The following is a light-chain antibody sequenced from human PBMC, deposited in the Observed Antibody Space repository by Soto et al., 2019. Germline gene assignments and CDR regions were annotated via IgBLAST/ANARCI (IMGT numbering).Light chain of an antibody. CDR2: DVN. Sequence: QSALTXPASVSGSPGQSITISCTGTSSDVGGYNFVSWYQHHPGKAPKLIIYDVNNRPSGVSNRFSGSKSGNTASLTISGLQAEDEADYYCSSYTPSSTPFVFGTGTKVTVL. CDR1: SSDVGGYNF. V-gene: IGLV2-14*03. CDR3: SSYTPSSTPFV. J-gene: IGLJ1*01.